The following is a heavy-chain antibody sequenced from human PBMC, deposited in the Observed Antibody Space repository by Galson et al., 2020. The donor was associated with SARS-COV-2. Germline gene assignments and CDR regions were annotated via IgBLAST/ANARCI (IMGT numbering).Heavy chain of an antibody. Sequence: GESLKISCSASGFAFSDYAMHWVRQAPGKGLQYVSALSSTGGTSFYADSVSGRFTVSRDNSKNTFYLQMTGLRVEDTAFYYCLAYSSTRHNYWGQGTLVTVSS. J-gene: IGHJ4*02. D-gene: IGHD6-19*01. CDR2: LSSTGGTS. CDR1: GFAFSDYA. V-gene: IGHV3-64D*09. CDR3: LAYSSTRHNY.